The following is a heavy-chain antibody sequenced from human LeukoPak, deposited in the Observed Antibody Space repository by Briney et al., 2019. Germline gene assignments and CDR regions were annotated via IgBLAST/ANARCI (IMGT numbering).Heavy chain of an antibody. Sequence: SETLSLTCTVSDYSISSGYYWAWIRQSPGKGLEWLGSIYHSGSTYYNPSLKSRVTISVDTSKNQFSLKLRSVTAADTAVYYCARDAISPSSGFCGQGTLVTVSS. CDR2: IYHSGST. CDR3: ARDAISPSSGF. CDR1: DYSISSGYY. D-gene: IGHD3-9*01. J-gene: IGHJ4*02. V-gene: IGHV4-38-2*02.